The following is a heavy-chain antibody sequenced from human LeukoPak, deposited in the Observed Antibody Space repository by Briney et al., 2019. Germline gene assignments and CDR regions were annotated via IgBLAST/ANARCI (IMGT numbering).Heavy chain of an antibody. CDR2: IRYDGSNK. Sequence: GGSLRLSCAASGFTFSSYGMHWVRQAPGKGLEWVAFIRYDGSNKYYADSVKGRFTISRDNAKNTLYLQMNSLRAEDTAVYYCARAYDYVWGSYRPPITYYFDYWGQGTLVTVSS. CDR1: GFTFSSYG. V-gene: IGHV3-30*02. D-gene: IGHD3-16*02. J-gene: IGHJ4*02. CDR3: ARAYDYVWGSYRPPITYYFDY.